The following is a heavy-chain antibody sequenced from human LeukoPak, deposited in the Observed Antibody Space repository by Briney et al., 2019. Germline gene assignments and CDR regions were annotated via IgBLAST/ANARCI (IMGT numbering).Heavy chain of an antibody. CDR3: ARGDYYASGTLDY. Sequence: SETLSLTCTVSGGSISSYYWSWIRQPPGKGLEWIGYIYYSGSTNYNPSLKSRVTISVDTSKNQFSLKLSSVTAADTAVYYCARGDYYASGTLDYWGQGTLVTVSS. CDR1: GGSISSYY. J-gene: IGHJ4*02. CDR2: IYYSGST. V-gene: IGHV4-59*01. D-gene: IGHD3-10*01.